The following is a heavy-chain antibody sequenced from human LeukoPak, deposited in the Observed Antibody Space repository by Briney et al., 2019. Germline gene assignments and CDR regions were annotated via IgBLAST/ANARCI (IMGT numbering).Heavy chain of an antibody. CDR2: IYYSGST. D-gene: IGHD5-18*01. J-gene: IGHJ6*03. Sequence: PSETLSLTCTVSGGSISSYYWSWIRQPPGKGLEWIGYIYYSGSTNYNPSLKSRVTISVDTSKNQFSLKLSSVTAADTAVYFCARTTEGGYTYDYFYYYYMDVWGKGTTVIISS. V-gene: IGHV4-59*01. CDR1: GGSISSYY. CDR3: ARTTEGGYTYDYFYYYYMDV.